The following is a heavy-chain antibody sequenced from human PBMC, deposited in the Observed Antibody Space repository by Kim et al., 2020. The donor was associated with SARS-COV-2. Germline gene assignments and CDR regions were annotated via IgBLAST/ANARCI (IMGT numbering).Heavy chain of an antibody. CDR2: ISYDGSNK. CDR1: GFTFSSYA. Sequence: GGSLRLSCAASGFTFSSYAMHWVRQAPGKGLEWVAVISYDGSNKYYADSVKGRFTISRDNSKNTLYLQMNSLRAEDTAVYYCARLVVVVVAATGRDGGMDVWGQGTTVTVSS. J-gene: IGHJ6*02. CDR3: ARLVVVVVAATGRDGGMDV. V-gene: IGHV3-30-3*01. D-gene: IGHD2-15*01.